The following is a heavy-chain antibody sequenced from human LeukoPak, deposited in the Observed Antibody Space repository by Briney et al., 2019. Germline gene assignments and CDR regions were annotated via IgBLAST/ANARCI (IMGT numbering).Heavy chain of an antibody. CDR2: IVVGSGNT. CDR3: AAGNYYDSSGYYPYAFDI. D-gene: IGHD3-22*01. Sequence: SVKVSCKASGFIFSRSAVQWARQARGQRLEWIGWIVVGSGNTNYAQKFQERVTMTRDMSTGTAYMELSSLRSEDTAVYYCAAGNYYDSSGYYPYAFDIWGQGTMVTVSS. CDR1: GFIFSRSA. J-gene: IGHJ3*02. V-gene: IGHV1-58*01.